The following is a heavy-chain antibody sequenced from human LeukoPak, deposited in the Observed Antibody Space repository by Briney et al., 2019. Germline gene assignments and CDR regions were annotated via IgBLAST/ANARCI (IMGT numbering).Heavy chain of an antibody. D-gene: IGHD3-9*01. CDR1: GYTFTSYA. Sequence: ASVKVSCKASGYTFTSYAMHWVRQAPGQRLGWMGWINAGNGNTKYSQKFQGRVTITRDTSASTAYMELSSLRSEDTAVYYCARDGDILTGYLTYGMDVWGQGTTVTVSS. J-gene: IGHJ6*02. CDR2: INAGNGNT. CDR3: ARDGDILTGYLTYGMDV. V-gene: IGHV1-3*01.